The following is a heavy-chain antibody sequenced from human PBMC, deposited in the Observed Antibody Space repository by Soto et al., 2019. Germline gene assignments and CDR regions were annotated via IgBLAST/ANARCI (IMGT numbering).Heavy chain of an antibody. V-gene: IGHV3-49*04. D-gene: IGHD3-3*01. CDR2: IRSKAYGGTT. CDR3: TRDEQEGPXYYDFWSGPDYYYGMDV. Sequence: GGSLRLSCTASGFTFGYYAMSWVRQAPGKGLEWVGFIRSKAYGGTTEYAASVKGRFTISRDDSKSIAYLQMNSLKTEDTAVYYCTRDEQEGPXYYDFWSGPDYYYGMDVWGPGTTVTVSS. J-gene: IGHJ6*02. CDR1: GFTFGYYA.